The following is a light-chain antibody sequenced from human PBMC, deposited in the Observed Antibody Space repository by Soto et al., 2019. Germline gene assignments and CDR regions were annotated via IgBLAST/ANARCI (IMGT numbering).Light chain of an antibody. CDR3: HQYYTPPWT. Sequence: DIVMTQTPDSLAVSLGERATINCKTSQSVLYSSNNKPYFAWYQQKPGQPPKLLLYWASTRQSGVPDRFSGSGSATDFPLTISILRAEDVAVYYSHQYYTPPWTFGHGTKVEIK. V-gene: IGKV4-1*01. CDR1: QSVLYSSNNKPY. CDR2: WAS. J-gene: IGKJ1*01.